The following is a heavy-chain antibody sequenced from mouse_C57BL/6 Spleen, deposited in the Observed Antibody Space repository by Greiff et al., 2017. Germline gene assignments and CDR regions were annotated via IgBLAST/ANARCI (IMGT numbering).Heavy chain of an antibody. CDR1: GFTFSSYG. CDR2: ISSGGSYT. Sequence: DVHLVESGGDLVKPGGSLKLSCAASGFTFSSYGLSWVRQTPDKRLEWVATISSGGSYTYYPDSVKGRFIISRDIAKNTLYLQISSVKSEDTAMYYCARGGYDILFDYWGQSTTLTVSA. V-gene: IGHV5-6*01. CDR3: ARGGYDILFDY. D-gene: IGHD2-2*01. J-gene: IGHJ2*01.